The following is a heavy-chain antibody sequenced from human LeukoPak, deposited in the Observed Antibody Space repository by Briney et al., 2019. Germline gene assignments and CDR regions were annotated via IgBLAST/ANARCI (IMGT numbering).Heavy chain of an antibody. CDR2: IRYDGSQK. Sequence: PGRSLKLSCAASGITFSTSGMHWVRQAPGKGLEWVAVIRYDGSQKYYADSVKGRFTISRDNSKDTLFLQMNSLTLEDTAVYYCAKDTGHLILGDYWGQGTLVIVSS. CDR1: GITFSTSG. V-gene: IGHV3-33*06. CDR3: AKDTGHLILGDY. J-gene: IGHJ4*02. D-gene: IGHD7-27*01.